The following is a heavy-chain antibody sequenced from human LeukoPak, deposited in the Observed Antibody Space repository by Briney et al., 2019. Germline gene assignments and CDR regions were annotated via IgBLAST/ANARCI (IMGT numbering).Heavy chain of an antibody. V-gene: IGHV3-23*01. CDR2: ITGSGGSA. Sequence: GGSLTLSCSASGLTFNSYHLSWVRQAPGKGLDWVSGITGSGGSAFYADSVKGRFTISRDNSKNTLYLQMNSLRAEDTAVYYCAKVSWSASDRHCWGQGPLVTVSS. CDR3: AKVSWSASDRHC. D-gene: IGHD3-3*01. J-gene: IGHJ4*02. CDR1: GLTFNSYH.